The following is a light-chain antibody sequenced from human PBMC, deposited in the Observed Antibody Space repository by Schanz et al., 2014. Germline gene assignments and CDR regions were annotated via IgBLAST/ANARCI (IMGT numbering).Light chain of an antibody. CDR1: SSDIGDWNY. Sequence: QSVLTQPPSASGSPGQSVIISCTGTSSDIGDWNYVSWYQQHPGKAPKLMIHDVSNRPSGVSNRFSGSKSGNTASLTISGLQAEDEADYYCSSYTSSNTGVFGGGTKVTVL. CDR2: DVS. V-gene: IGLV2-14*01. CDR3: SSYTSSNTGV. J-gene: IGLJ3*02.